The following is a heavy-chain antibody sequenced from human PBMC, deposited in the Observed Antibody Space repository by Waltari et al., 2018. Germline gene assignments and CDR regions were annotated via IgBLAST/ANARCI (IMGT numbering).Heavy chain of an antibody. J-gene: IGHJ4*02. CDR1: GFTFSTYA. Sequence: EVQLLESGGGLVLPGGSLRLSCAASGFTFSTYAMSWVRQAPGKGLEWVSLIYGGGSSTYYADSVKGRFIVSRDNSKNTLYLQMSSLRAEDTAVYYCAEGLNYYDSSGYGYWGQGTLVTVSS. D-gene: IGHD3-22*01. CDR3: AEGLNYYDSSGYGY. CDR2: IYGGGSST. V-gene: IGHV3-23*03.